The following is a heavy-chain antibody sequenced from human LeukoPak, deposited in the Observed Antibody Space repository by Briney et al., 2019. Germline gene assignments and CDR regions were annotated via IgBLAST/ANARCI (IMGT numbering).Heavy chain of an antibody. D-gene: IGHD2-15*01. V-gene: IGHV4-39*01. J-gene: IGHJ4*02. CDR3: ARQGSAYYFDF. CDR2: VYYSGRT. CDR1: GGSISSSSYY. Sequence: SSETLSLTCTVSGGSISSSSYYWGWIRQPPGKELQWIASVYYSGRTNYSPSLKSRVTTSVDTSEKQFSLQLNSVTAADTAVYYCARQGSAYYFDFWGQGLLVTVSS.